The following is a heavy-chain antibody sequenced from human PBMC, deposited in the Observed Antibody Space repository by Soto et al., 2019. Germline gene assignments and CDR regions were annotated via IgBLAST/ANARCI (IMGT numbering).Heavy chain of an antibody. CDR3: AREGGDIVVVTANNWFDP. CDR2: INAGNGNT. D-gene: IGHD2-2*01. Sequence: QVQLVQSGAEVKKPGASVKVSCKASGYTFTSYAMHWVRQAPGQRLEWMGWINAGNGNTKYSQKFEGRVTITRDTSASTAYMELSSLRSEDTAVYYCAREGGDIVVVTANNWFDPWGQGTLVTGSS. V-gene: IGHV1-3*01. CDR1: GYTFTSYA. J-gene: IGHJ5*02.